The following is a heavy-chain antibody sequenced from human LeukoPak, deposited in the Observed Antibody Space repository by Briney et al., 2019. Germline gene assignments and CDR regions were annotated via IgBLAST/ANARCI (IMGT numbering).Heavy chain of an antibody. CDR2: IYTSGST. D-gene: IGHD6-19*01. CDR1: GGSISSGSYY. CDR3: ARETYSSGWYPPYMDV. Sequence: SETLSLTCTVSGGSISSGSYYWSWIRQPAGKGLEWIGRIYTSGSTNCNPSLKSRVTISVDTSKNQFSLKLSSVTAADTAVYYCARETYSSGWYPPYMDVWGKGTTVTISS. V-gene: IGHV4-61*02. J-gene: IGHJ6*03.